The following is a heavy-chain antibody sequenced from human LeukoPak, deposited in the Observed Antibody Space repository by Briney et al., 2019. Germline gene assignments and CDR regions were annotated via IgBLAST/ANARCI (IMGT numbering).Heavy chain of an antibody. J-gene: IGHJ6*02. CDR1: GGSISSYY. CDR2: IYYSGST. CDR3: ARHIHKYGMDV. V-gene: IGHV4-59*08. Sequence: SETLSLTCTVSGGSISSYYWSWIRQPPGQGLEWIGYIYYSGSTNYNPSLKSRVTISVDTSKNQFSLKLSSVTAADTAVYYCARHIHKYGMDVWGQGTTVTVSS.